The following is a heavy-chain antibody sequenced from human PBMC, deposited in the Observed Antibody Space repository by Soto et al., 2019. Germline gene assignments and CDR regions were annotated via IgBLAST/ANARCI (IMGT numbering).Heavy chain of an antibody. CDR2: IYPKEGRA. V-gene: IGHV1-18*01. J-gene: IGHJ4*02. D-gene: IGHD4-17*01. Sequence: QVQLVQSGAEVQKPGASVKVSCKTSGYIFKNYGISWVRQAPGQGLEWMGWIYPKEGRANFAQNFHGRVPLTTDTPTSTAYIELRSLRFDDSAVYFCARDIDYDIDYWGQGTLVTVSS. CDR3: ARDIDYDIDY. CDR1: GYIFKNYG.